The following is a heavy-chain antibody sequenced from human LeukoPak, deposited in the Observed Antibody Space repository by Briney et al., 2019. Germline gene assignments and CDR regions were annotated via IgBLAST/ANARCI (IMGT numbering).Heavy chain of an antibody. CDR2: VNTGDGDT. Sequence: ASVKVSCKASGYTFTNHAMHWVRQAPGQRLEWMGWVNTGDGDTKYSQDFQGRVTITRDTSASTAYMELSSLRSEDMAVYYCAIGVRPDLRYYYYMDVWGRGTTVTISS. J-gene: IGHJ6*03. V-gene: IGHV1-3*03. D-gene: IGHD3-10*01. CDR3: AIGVRPDLRYYYYMDV. CDR1: GYTFTNHA.